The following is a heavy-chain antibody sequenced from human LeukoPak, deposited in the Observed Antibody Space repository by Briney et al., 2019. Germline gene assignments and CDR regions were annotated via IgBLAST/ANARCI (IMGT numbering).Heavy chain of an antibody. D-gene: IGHD6-19*01. J-gene: IGHJ4*02. CDR1: GVTLSSYW. CDR3: ARRKIAIAVAAYYFDS. Sequence: GGSLRLSCAASGVTLSSYWMSWVRQAPGKGLEWVPNIKQDGSEKYYVDSVKGRFTISRDNAKKSLYLQMNSLRAEDTAVYYCARRKIAIAVAAYYFDSWGQGTLVTVSS. CDR2: IKQDGSEK. V-gene: IGHV3-7*03.